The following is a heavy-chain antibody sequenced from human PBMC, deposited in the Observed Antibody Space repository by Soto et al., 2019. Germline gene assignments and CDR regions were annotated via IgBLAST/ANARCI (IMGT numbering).Heavy chain of an antibody. Sequence: GGSLRLSCAASGFTFSSYSMNWVRQAPGKGLEWVSSISSSSSYIYYADSVKGRFTISRDNAKNSLYLQMNSLRAEDTAVYYCARDEHSGYYSYMDVGGKGTTATVAS. CDR1: GFTFSSYS. D-gene: IGHD3-10*01. V-gene: IGHV3-21*01. CDR2: ISSSSSYI. CDR3: ARDEHSGYYSYMDV. J-gene: IGHJ6*03.